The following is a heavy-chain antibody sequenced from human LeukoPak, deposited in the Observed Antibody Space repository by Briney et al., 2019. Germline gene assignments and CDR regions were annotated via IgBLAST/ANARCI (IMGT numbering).Heavy chain of an antibody. J-gene: IGHJ4*02. CDR1: GFTVSSNY. D-gene: IGHD6-13*01. CDR3: ARSHSSSWLYYFEY. CDR2: NYSGGST. Sequence: GGSLRLSCAASGFTVSSNYMSWVRQAPGKGLEWVSVNYSGGSTQYADSVKGRFTISRDNSKKTLYLQMGSLRAEDTAVYYCARSHSSSWLYYFEYWGQGTLVTVSS. V-gene: IGHV3-66*01.